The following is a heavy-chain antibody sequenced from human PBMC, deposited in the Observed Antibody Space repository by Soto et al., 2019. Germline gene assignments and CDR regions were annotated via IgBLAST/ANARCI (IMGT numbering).Heavy chain of an antibody. D-gene: IGHD3-3*01. CDR1: VFTFSSYG. CDR3: AKGQTTYYDFWSGYYPDFDY. V-gene: IGHV3-30*18. CDR2: ISYDGSNK. Sequence: GGSLRLSCAASVFTFSSYGMHWVRQAPGKGLEWVAVISYDGSNKYYADSVKGRFTISRDNSKNTLYLQMNSLRAEDTAVYYCAKGQTTYYDFWSGYYPDFDYWGQGTLVTVSS. J-gene: IGHJ4*02.